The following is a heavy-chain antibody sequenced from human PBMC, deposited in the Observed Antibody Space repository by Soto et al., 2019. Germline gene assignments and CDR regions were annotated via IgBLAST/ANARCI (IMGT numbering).Heavy chain of an antibody. CDR2: MTPRSGNT. V-gene: IGHV1-8*01. J-gene: IGHJ5*02. Sequence: QVQLVQSGAEVKKPGASVKVSCKASGYTFSRHDINWVRQAPGQGLEWMGWMTPRSGNTGYAQRFQGRLTMTRNTSMSTAYMELRSLRSDDTALYYCTRAAGGTHSWLDPWGQGTLVTVSS. CDR3: TRAAGGTHSWLDP. D-gene: IGHD3-16*01. CDR1: GYTFSRHD.